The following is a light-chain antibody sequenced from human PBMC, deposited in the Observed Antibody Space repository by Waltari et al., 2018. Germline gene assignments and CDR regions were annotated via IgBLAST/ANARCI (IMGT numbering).Light chain of an antibody. J-gene: IGKJ4*01. CDR3: QQANRFPLT. Sequence: DIQMTQSPSSVSASVGDKVTTTCRASQGINSCLAWYQQKPGKAPKLLIYDASSLQTGVPSRFSGSESGTDFTLTISSLQPEDFATYYCQQANRFPLTFGGGTKVELK. CDR1: QGINSC. CDR2: DAS. V-gene: IGKV1-12*01.